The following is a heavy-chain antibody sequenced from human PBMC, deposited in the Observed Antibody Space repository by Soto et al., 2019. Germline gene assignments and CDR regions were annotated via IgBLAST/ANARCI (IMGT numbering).Heavy chain of an antibody. J-gene: IGHJ5*02. CDR2: INSGNGYT. Sequence: ASVKVSCKASGYTFTSYAMHWVRQAPGQRLEWMGWINSGNGYTKYSQKFQGRVTITRDTSASTAYMELNSLRSEDTAVYYCARGYTFPFDPWGQGTLVTVSS. CDR1: GYTFTSYA. D-gene: IGHD1-26*01. CDR3: ARGYTFPFDP. V-gene: IGHV1-3*01.